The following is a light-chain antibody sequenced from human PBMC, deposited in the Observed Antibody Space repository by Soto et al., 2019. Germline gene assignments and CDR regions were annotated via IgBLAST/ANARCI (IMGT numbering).Light chain of an antibody. CDR2: DAS. J-gene: IGKJ5*01. CDR1: QGIRSW. V-gene: IGKV1D-12*01. Sequence: DLQMTQSPSSVSASVGDRVTITCRASQGIRSWLAWYQQKPGKAPKLLIYDASSLQSGVPSRFSGSGSGTDFTLTISSLQPEDFATYYCQQANSFPITFGQGTRLEMK. CDR3: QQANSFPIT.